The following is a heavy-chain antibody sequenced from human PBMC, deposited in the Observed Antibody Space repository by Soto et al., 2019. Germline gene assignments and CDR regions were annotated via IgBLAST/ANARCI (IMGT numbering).Heavy chain of an antibody. V-gene: IGHV3-23*01. CDR1: GFTFSSYA. Sequence: HPGGSLRLSCAASGFTFSSYAMSWVRQAPGKGLEWVSAFSGSGGSTYYADSVKGRFTISRDNSKNTLYLQMNSLRAEDTAVYYCAKDGDCTNGVCYAGSYYCYYYMDVWGKGTTVTLS. CDR2: FSGSGGST. D-gene: IGHD2-8*01. CDR3: AKDGDCTNGVCYAGSYYCYYYMDV. J-gene: IGHJ6*03.